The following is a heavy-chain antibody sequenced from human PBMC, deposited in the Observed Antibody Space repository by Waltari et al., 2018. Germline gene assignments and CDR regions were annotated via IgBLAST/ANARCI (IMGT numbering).Heavy chain of an antibody. CDR1: GFTFDDYA. J-gene: IGHJ3*02. Sequence: EVQLVESGGGLVQPGRSLRLSCAASGFTFDDYALHWVRPAPGKGLEWVSGISWNSGSIGYADSVKGRFTISRDNAKNSLYLQMNSLRAEDMALYYCAKDRYSSGWYNAFDIWGQGTMVTVSS. CDR3: AKDRYSSGWYNAFDI. V-gene: IGHV3-9*03. D-gene: IGHD6-19*01. CDR2: ISWNSGSI.